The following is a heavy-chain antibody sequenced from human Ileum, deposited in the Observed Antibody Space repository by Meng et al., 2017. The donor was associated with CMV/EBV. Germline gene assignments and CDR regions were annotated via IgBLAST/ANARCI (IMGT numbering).Heavy chain of an antibody. CDR3: ARGKLDFWSGYYPDY. D-gene: IGHD3-3*01. V-gene: IGHV4-59*01. J-gene: IGHJ4*02. Sequence: GSLRLSCTVSGGSISSYYWSWIRQPPGKGLEWIGYIYYSWSTNYNPSLKSRVTISVDTSKNQFSLKLSSVTAADTAVYYCARGKLDFWSGYYPDYWGQGTLVTVSS. CDR2: IYYSWST. CDR1: GGSISSYY.